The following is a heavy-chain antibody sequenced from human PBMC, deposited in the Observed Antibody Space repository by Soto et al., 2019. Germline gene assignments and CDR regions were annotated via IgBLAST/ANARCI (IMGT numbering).Heavy chain of an antibody. D-gene: IGHD3-10*01. CDR1: GGIFSTYA. J-gene: IGHJ4*02. Sequence: QVQVIQSGAEVKKPGSSVKVSCQGSGGIFSTYAISWLRQAPGQGLEWMGGIIPIFGTPNCAQNFQGRVTITADESTSTAYMELSGLRSEDTAVYYCARDRDDYGSGNYYNRIDFWGQGTLVTVSS. CDR2: IIPIFGTP. V-gene: IGHV1-69*01. CDR3: ARDRDDYGSGNYYNRIDF.